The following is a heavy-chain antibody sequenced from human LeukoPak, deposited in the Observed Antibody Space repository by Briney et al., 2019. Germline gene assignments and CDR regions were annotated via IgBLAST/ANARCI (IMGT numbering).Heavy chain of an antibody. Sequence: GASVKVSCKASGYTFTGYYMHWVRQAPGQGLEWMGWINPNSGGTNYAQKFQGWVTLTRDTSISTAYMELSRLGSDDTAVYYCARYSSGNQFDYWGQGTLVTVSS. J-gene: IGHJ4*02. CDR1: GYTFTGYY. CDR2: INPNSGGT. D-gene: IGHD6-19*01. V-gene: IGHV1-2*04. CDR3: ARYSSGNQFDY.